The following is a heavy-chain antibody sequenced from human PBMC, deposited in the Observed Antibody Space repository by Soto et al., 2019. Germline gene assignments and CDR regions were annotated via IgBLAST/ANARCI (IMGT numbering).Heavy chain of an antibody. CDR1: GFIISSNN. J-gene: IGHJ6*02. V-gene: IGHV3-53*02. Sequence: EVQLEDTGGGLIQPGGSLRLSCVASGFIISSNNMNWVRQAPGKGLEWVSIIYSGDSTSYAGSVKGRFTISRDNSKNTVFLQMNSLRAEDTAVYYCARNKPGNYGMDVWGRGTTVTVSS. CDR2: IYSGDST. CDR3: ARNKPGNYGMDV. D-gene: IGHD3-10*01.